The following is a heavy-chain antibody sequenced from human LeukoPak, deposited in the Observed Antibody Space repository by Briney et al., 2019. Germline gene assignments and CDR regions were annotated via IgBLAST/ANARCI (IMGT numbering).Heavy chain of an antibody. V-gene: IGHV3-9*01. CDR1: GFTFDDYA. J-gene: IGHJ6*03. CDR2: ISWNSGSI. Sequence: GGSLRLSCAASGFTFDDYAMHWVRQAPGKGLEWVSGISWNSGSIGYADSVKGRFTISRDNAKNSLYLQMNSLRAEDTALYYCAKDTPSGYYYGSGRLRIYYYYVDVWGKGTTVTISS. CDR3: AKDTPSGYYYGSGRLRIYYYYVDV. D-gene: IGHD3-10*01.